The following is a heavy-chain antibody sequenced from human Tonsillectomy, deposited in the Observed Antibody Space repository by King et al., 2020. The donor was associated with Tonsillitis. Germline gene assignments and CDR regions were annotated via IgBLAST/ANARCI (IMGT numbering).Heavy chain of an antibody. J-gene: IGHJ3*02. CDR2: ISSSGSTI. V-gene: IGHV3-48*03. CDR1: GFTFSSYE. D-gene: IGHD3-22*01. Sequence: VQLVESGGGLVQPGGSPRLSCAASGFTFSSYEMNWVRQAPGKGLEWVSYISSSGSTIYYAASVKGRFTISRDNAKNSLYLQMNSLRAEDTAVYYCASSSSGDAFDIWGQGTMVTVSS. CDR3: ASSSSGDAFDI.